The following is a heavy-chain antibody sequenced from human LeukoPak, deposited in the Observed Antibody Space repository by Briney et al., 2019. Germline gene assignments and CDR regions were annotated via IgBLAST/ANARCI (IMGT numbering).Heavy chain of an antibody. D-gene: IGHD5-18*01. CDR3: ARSGYNYGYVYFDH. V-gene: IGHV1-2*02. J-gene: IGHJ4*02. CDR1: GYTFTGCF. CDR2: IDPNSDNI. Sequence: GASVKVSCKASGYTFTGCFIHYVRQAPGQGQEWMGWIDPNSDNIRYSETFKDRVTMTRDTSTNTAYMELSWLRSDDTAVYYCARSGYNYGYVYFDHWGQGTLVIVSS.